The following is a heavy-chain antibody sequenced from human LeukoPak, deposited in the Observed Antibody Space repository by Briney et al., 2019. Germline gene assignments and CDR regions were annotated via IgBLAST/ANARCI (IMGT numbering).Heavy chain of an antibody. CDR2: IYPGDSDT. V-gene: IGHV5-51*01. J-gene: IGHJ3*01. D-gene: IGHD3-22*01. CDR3: ARSPISYYYDSSGGHDAFDV. CDR1: GYTFTNYW. Sequence: GESLKISCKGSGYTFTNYWIGWVRQMPGKGLEWMGIIYPGDSDTRYSPSFQGQVTISADKSLNSAYLQWSSLKASDTAMYYCARSPISYYYDSSGGHDAFDVWGQGTMVTVSS.